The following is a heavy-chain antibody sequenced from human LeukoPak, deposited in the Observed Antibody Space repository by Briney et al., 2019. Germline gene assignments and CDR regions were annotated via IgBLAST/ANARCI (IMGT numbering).Heavy chain of an antibody. CDR3: ARRTTVTTNWYFDL. CDR1: GGSISSSY. Sequence: PSETLSLTCTVSGGSISSSYWTWIRQPSGKGLEWIGYIYTSGSTNYNPSLRGRVTISLDTSKNQFSLELSSVTAADTAVYYCARRTTVTTNWYFDLWGRGTLVTVSS. CDR2: IYTSGST. V-gene: IGHV4-4*09. D-gene: IGHD4-17*01. J-gene: IGHJ2*01.